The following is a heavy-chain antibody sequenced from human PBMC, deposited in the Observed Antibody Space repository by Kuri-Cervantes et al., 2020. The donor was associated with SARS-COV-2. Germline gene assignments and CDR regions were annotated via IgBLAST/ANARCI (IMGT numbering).Heavy chain of an antibody. Sequence: ASVKVSCKVSGYTLTELSMHWVRQAPGKGLEWMGGFDPEDGETIYAQKFQGRVTMTEDTSTDTAYMELSSLRSDDTAVYYCARDSQEMATTDFDYWGQGTLVTVSS. CDR3: ARDSQEMATTDFDY. CDR2: FDPEDGET. V-gene: IGHV1-24*01. J-gene: IGHJ4*02. CDR1: GYTLTELS. D-gene: IGHD5-24*01.